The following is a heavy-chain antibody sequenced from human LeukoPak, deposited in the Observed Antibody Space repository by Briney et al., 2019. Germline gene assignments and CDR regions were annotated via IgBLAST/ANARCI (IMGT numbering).Heavy chain of an antibody. Sequence: ASVKVSCKASGGTFSSYAISWVRQAPGQGLEWMGRIIPILGIANYAQKSQGRVTITADKSTSTAYMELSSLRSEDTAVYYCARAADILTGYFPGYWGQGTLVTVSS. V-gene: IGHV1-69*04. J-gene: IGHJ4*02. CDR1: GGTFSSYA. CDR2: IIPILGIA. D-gene: IGHD3-9*01. CDR3: ARAADILTGYFPGY.